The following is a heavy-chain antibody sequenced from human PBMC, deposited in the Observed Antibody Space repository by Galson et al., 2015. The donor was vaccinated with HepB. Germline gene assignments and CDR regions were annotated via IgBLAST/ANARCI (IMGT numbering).Heavy chain of an antibody. Sequence: SLRLSCAASGFTVSRNHMSGVRQAPGKGLEWVSLIYSGGTTYYADSVKGRFTISRDNSKNTLYLQMNSLRAEDTAVYYWAGFDDHDRYFQHWGQGTLVTVSS. V-gene: IGHV3-53*01. CDR1: GFTVSRNH. CDR2: IYSGGTT. J-gene: IGHJ1*01. CDR3: AGFDDHDRYFQH. D-gene: IGHD3-22*01.